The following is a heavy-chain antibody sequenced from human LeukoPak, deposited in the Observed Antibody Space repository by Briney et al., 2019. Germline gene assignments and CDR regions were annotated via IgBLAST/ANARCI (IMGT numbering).Heavy chain of an antibody. CDR3: ARDQTTVVTLYYYYGMDV. V-gene: IGHV3-7*03. D-gene: IGHD4-23*01. CDR2: IKQDGSEK. J-gene: IGHJ6*02. CDR1: GFTFSSYW. Sequence: GGSLRLSCAASGFTFSSYWMSWVRQAPGKGLEWVANIKQDGSEKYYVDSVKGRFTISRDNAKNSLHLQMNSLRAEDTAVYYCARDQTTVVTLYYYYGMDVWGQGTTVTVSS.